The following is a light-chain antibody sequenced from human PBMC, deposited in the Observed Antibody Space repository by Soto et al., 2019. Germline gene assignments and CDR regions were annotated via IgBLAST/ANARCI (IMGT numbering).Light chain of an antibody. Sequence: EIVMTQSPATLSVSPGERATLSCRASQSVSSNLAWYQQKPGQAPRLLIYGASTRATGIPARFSGSWSGTEFTLTISILHSEDFAVYYCQQYNNWPRLTFGGGTKVEIK. CDR3: QQYNNWPRLT. CDR1: QSVSSN. J-gene: IGKJ4*01. CDR2: GAS. V-gene: IGKV3-15*01.